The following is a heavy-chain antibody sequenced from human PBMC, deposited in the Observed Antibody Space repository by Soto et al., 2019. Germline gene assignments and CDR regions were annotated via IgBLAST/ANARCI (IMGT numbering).Heavy chain of an antibody. V-gene: IGHV4-4*07. J-gene: IGHJ5*02. CDR3: SRDQGVAAAGISWFDP. CDR2: NNSSGRT. Sequence: TLSLPSPVSGASVNTYNRSWIRQPAGKGREWIGHNNSSGRTNYNPSLKSRVTMTVDTSNNQFSLRLMSPTAADTAVYYCSRDQGVAAAGISWFDPWGQGSLVTVSS. CDR1: GASVNTYN. D-gene: IGHD6-13*01.